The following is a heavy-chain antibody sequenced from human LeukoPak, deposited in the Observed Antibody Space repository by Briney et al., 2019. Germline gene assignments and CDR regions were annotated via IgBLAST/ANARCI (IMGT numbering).Heavy chain of an antibody. CDR2: IYHSGST. V-gene: IGHV4-38-2*02. CDR3: ARLLAYSASTDY. D-gene: IGHD2-15*01. J-gene: IGHJ4*02. CDR1: GYSINSGYY. Sequence: SETLSLTCTVSGYSINSGYYWGRIRQPPGKGLEWIGTIYHSGSTYYNPSLKSRVTISVDTSNNHFSLKLNFVTAADTAVYYCARLLAYSASTDYWGQGTLVTVSS.